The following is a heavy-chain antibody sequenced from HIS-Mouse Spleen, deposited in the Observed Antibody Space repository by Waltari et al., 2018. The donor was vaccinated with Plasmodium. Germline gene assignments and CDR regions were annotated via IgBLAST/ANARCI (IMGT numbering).Heavy chain of an antibody. J-gene: IGHJ2*01. CDR2: IKQDGSEK. V-gene: IGHV3-7*01. CDR3: ASSWYWYFDL. CDR1: GFPFSSYW. D-gene: IGHD6-13*01. Sequence: EVQLVESGGGLVQPGGSLSRYCAACGFPFSSYWMSWVRQAPGKGLEWVANIKQDGSEKYYVDSVKGRFTISRDNAKNSLYLQMNSLRAEDTAVYYCASSWYWYFDLWGRGTLVTVSS.